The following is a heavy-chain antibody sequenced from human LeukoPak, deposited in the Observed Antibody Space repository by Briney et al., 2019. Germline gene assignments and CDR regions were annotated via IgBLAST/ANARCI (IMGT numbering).Heavy chain of an antibody. J-gene: IGHJ4*02. Sequence: SETLSLTCTVSGGSISSSSYYWGWIRQPPGKGLEWIGSIYYSGSTYYNPSLKSRVTISVDTSKNQFSLKLSSVTAADTAVYYCARPGDGYNTLFDYWGQGTLVTVSS. V-gene: IGHV4-39*01. CDR2: IYYSGST. D-gene: IGHD5-24*01. CDR1: GGSISSSSYY. CDR3: ARPGDGYNTLFDY.